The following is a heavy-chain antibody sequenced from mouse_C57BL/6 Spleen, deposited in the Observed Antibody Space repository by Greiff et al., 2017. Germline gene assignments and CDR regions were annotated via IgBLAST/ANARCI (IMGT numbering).Heavy chain of an antibody. CDR2: IHPRSGYN. CDR1: GYTFPSYW. Sequence: VQLPQPGAELAKPGASVKLSCKASGYTFPSYWMPWVKQRPGQGLEWIGDIHPRSGYNKYNQKFKGKATLTADTSSSTAYMQLSSLTYEDSAVYYCARITAGVAENDWGQGTTLTVSS. CDR3: ARITAGVAEND. D-gene: IGHD1-1*01. J-gene: IGHJ2*01. V-gene: IGHV1-7*01.